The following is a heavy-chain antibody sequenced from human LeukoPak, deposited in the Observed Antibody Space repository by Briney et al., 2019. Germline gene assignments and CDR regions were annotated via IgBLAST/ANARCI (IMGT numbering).Heavy chain of an antibody. CDR3: AKDRGSSWVFDY. CDR2: IYSGGST. D-gene: IGHD6-13*01. Sequence: GGSLRLSCAASGFTVSSNYMSWVRQAPGKGLEWVSLIYSGGSTYYADSVKGRFTISRDNSKDTLYLQMNSLRAEDTAVYYCAKDRGSSWVFDYWGQGTLVTVSS. V-gene: IGHV3-53*01. CDR1: GFTVSSNY. J-gene: IGHJ4*02.